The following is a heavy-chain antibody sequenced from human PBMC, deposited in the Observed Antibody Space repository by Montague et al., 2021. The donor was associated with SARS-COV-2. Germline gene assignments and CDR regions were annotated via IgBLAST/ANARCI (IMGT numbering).Heavy chain of an antibody. D-gene: IGHD3-22*01. V-gene: IGHV4-59*08. CDR2: IYYGGST. CDR3: ARLRRSSVYSNRFDP. Sequence: SETLSLTCTVSGGSISSYYWSWIRQPPGKGLEWIGYIYYGGSTNYNSSLKSRVTISVDTSKNQVSLMLSTVTAADTAVYYCARLRRSSVYSNRFDPWGRGTLVTVSS. J-gene: IGHJ5*02. CDR1: GGSISSYY.